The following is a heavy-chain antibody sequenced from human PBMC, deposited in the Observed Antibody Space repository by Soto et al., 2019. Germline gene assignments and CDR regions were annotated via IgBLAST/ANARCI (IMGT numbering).Heavy chain of an antibody. CDR2: LSSSSGTI. Sequence: EVQLVESGGALVQPGGSLRLSCAASGFTFSIYSMNWVRQAPGKGLEWVSYLSSSSGTIHYAESVKGRFTISRDNAKNLLFLQMSCLRDEDPAVYYCAREPRTAVGATGLFDYWGQGTLVTVSS. J-gene: IGHJ4*02. V-gene: IGHV3-48*02. D-gene: IGHD1-26*01. CDR3: AREPRTAVGATGLFDY. CDR1: GFTFSIYS.